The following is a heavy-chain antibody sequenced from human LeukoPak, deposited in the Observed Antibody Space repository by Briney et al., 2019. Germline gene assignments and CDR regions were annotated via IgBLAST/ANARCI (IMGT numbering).Heavy chain of an antibody. J-gene: IGHJ4*02. CDR2: IRGSGAT. D-gene: IGHD6-19*01. V-gene: IGHV3-23*01. CDR3: AKDRSRYSGGWYGDY. CDR1: GFSFRNYD. Sequence: GGSLRLSCAASGFSFRNYDMNWVRQAPGKGLEWVSAIRGSGATHYADSVKGRFTISRDNSKNTLYLQMNSLGAEDTAVYYCAKDRSRYSGGWYGDYWGQGTLVTVSS.